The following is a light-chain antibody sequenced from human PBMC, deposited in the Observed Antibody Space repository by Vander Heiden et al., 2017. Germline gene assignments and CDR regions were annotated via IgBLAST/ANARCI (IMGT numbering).Light chain of an antibody. CDR2: KDS. V-gene: IGLV3-25*03. J-gene: IGLJ3*02. CDR1: ALPKQY. CDR3: QSADSSGTWV. Sequence: SYELNKPPSVQWSPGQTARITCSGDALPKQYAYWYQQKPGQAPVLVIYKDSERPSGIPERFSGSSSGTTVTLTISGVQAEDEADYYCQSADSSGTWVFGGGTKLTVL.